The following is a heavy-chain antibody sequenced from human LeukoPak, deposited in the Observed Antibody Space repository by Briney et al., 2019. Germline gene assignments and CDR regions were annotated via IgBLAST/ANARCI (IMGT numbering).Heavy chain of an antibody. V-gene: IGHV1-69*04. J-gene: IGHJ4*02. D-gene: IGHD2-8*01. CDR1: GDTFSNSA. CDR3: ARSYVLAASPEGY. CDR2: IIPLLDVG. Sequence: SVKVSCKASGDTFSNSAISWVRQAPGQGPEWMGKIIPLLDVGHNAQKFQGRVTITADKSTSTAYMELSSLSPADTAVYYCARSYVLAASPEGYWGQGTLVTVSS.